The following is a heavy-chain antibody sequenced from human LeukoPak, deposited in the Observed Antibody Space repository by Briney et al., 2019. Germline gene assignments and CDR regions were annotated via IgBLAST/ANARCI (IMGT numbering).Heavy chain of an antibody. V-gene: IGHV3-7*01. J-gene: IGHJ4*02. CDR1: GFTFSGHW. CDR3: TRDRSRAEDD. CDR2: INQGGSDK. Sequence: GGSLRLSCAASGFTFSGHWMSWVRQAPGKELEWVANINQGGSDKYYVDSVKGRFTISRDNANNLLYLQMNSLRGEATAVYSCTRDRSRAEDDWGQGTLVTVSS. D-gene: IGHD1-14*01.